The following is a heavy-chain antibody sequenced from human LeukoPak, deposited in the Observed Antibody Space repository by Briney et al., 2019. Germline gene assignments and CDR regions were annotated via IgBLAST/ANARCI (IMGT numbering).Heavy chain of an antibody. J-gene: IGHJ5*02. CDR2: IRSKAYGGTT. CDR3: TREGTNWFDP. CDR1: GFTFGDYA. D-gene: IGHD3-10*01. V-gene: IGHV3-49*04. Sequence: GGSLRLSCTASGFTFGDYAMSWVRQAPGKGLEWVGFIRSKAYGGTTECAASVKGRFTISRDDSKSIAYLQMNSLKTEGTAVYYCTREGTNWFDPWGQGTLVTVSS.